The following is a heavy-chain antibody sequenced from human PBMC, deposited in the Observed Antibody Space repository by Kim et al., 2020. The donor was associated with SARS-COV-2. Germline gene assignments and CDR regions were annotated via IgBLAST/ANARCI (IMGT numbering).Heavy chain of an antibody. CDR3: AREGGAGTYRYFDY. CDR2: ISAANDNT. J-gene: IGHJ4*02. Sequence: ASVKVSCKASGYTFTNYAMHWVRQAPGQRLEWMGWISAANDNTKYSQKFQGRVTITRDTSASTAYMELSSLTSEDMAVYYCAREGGAGTYRYFDYWGQGTLVTVSS. V-gene: IGHV1-3*01. D-gene: IGHD3-10*01. CDR1: GYTFTNYA.